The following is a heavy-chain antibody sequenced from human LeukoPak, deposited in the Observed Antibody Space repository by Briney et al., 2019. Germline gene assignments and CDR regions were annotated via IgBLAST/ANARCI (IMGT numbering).Heavy chain of an antibody. J-gene: IGHJ6*02. Sequence: SETLSLTCTVSGGSINSGDSYWTWIRQPPGKGLEWIGYIHYSGTTYYNPSLKSRVTIPVATSKNQFSLKVNSVTAADTAVYYCARDRSASYYLYYGLDVWGQGTTVTVSS. CDR1: GGSINSGDSY. V-gene: IGHV4-30-4*01. CDR2: IHYSGTT. D-gene: IGHD2-2*01. CDR3: ARDRSASYYLYYGLDV.